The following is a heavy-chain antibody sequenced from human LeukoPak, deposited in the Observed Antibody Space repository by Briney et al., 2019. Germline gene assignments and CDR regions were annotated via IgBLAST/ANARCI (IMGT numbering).Heavy chain of an antibody. Sequence: PGGSLRLSCAASGFTFSSYAMSWVRQAPGKGLEWVSAISGSGGSTYYADSVKGRFTISRDNSKNTLYLQMNSLRAEDTAVYYCSKHMDGSGPLLWDVWGKGTTVTVSS. V-gene: IGHV3-23*01. CDR2: ISGSGGST. D-gene: IGHD6-19*01. CDR3: SKHMDGSGPLLWDV. J-gene: IGHJ6*04. CDR1: GFTFSSYA.